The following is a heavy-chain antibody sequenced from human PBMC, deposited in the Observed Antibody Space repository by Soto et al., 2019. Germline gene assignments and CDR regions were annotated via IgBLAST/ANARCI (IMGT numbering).Heavy chain of an antibody. CDR3: ARYSSAYCSGGSCYADY. Sequence: QVQLVESGGGLVKPGGSLRLSCAASGFTFSDYYMSWIRQAPGKGLEWVSYISSSSSYTNYADSVKSRFTISRDNAKNSLYLQMNSLRAEDTAVYYCARYSSAYCSGGSCYADYWGQGTLVTVSS. J-gene: IGHJ4*02. D-gene: IGHD2-15*01. CDR2: ISSSSSYT. V-gene: IGHV3-11*05. CDR1: GFTFSDYY.